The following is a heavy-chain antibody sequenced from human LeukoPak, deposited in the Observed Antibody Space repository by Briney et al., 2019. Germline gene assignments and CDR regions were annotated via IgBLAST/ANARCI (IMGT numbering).Heavy chain of an antibody. V-gene: IGHV1-2*02. Sequence: ASVKVSCKASGYTFTGYYMHWVRQAPGPGLEWMGWINPNSGGTNYAQKFQGRVTMTRDTSISTAYMELSRLRSDDTAVYYCARSESCSGGSCYSPFYYYYYGMDVWGQGTTVTVSS. CDR2: INPNSGGT. CDR1: GYTFTGYY. CDR3: ARSESCSGGSCYSPFYYYYYGMDV. D-gene: IGHD2-15*01. J-gene: IGHJ6*02.